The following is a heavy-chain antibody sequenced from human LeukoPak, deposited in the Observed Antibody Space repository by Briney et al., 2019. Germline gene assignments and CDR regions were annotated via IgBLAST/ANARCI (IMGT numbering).Heavy chain of an antibody. CDR2: ITGSSSYI. Sequence: GGSLRLSCAASGFSFRSYSMDWVRQTPGKGLEWVSSITGSSSYISYADSVKGRFTISRDNAENSSFLQMNSLRPEDTAVYFCARDRLEGGETFDSWGQGTLVTVSS. V-gene: IGHV3-21*01. D-gene: IGHD1-1*01. CDR1: GFSFRSYS. J-gene: IGHJ4*02. CDR3: ARDRLEGGETFDS.